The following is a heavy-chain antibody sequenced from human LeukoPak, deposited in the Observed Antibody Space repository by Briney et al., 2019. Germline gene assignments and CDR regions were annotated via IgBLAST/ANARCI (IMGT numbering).Heavy chain of an antibody. Sequence: SETLTLTCTVSGGSISSYYWSWLRQPPGKGPEWIGYIYYSGSTNYNPSLKSRVTISVDTSKNQFSLKLSSVTAADTAVYYCARDRSLGEQLEFDYWGQGTLVTVSS. CDR1: GGSISSYY. D-gene: IGHD6-13*01. CDR3: ARDRSLGEQLEFDY. V-gene: IGHV4-59*01. J-gene: IGHJ4*02. CDR2: IYYSGST.